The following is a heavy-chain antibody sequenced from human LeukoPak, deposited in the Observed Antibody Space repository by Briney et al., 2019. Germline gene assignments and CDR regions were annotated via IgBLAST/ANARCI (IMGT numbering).Heavy chain of an antibody. D-gene: IGHD3-10*01. CDR3: AREAGYYGSGSYFRTGFWFDP. J-gene: IGHJ5*02. Sequence: KASETLSLTCAVSGGSISSGGYSWSWIRQPPGKGLEWIGYIYHSGSTYYNPSLKSRVTISVDRSKNQFSLKLSSVTAADTAVYYCAREAGYYGSGSYFRTGFWFDPWGQGTLVTVSS. V-gene: IGHV4-30-2*01. CDR2: IYHSGST. CDR1: GGSISSGGYS.